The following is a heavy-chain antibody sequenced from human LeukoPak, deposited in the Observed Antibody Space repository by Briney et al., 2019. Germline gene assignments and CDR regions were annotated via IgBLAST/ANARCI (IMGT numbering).Heavy chain of an antibody. CDR2: IKEDGGEK. CDR1: RFTFNTYW. V-gene: IGHV3-7*01. D-gene: IGHD2-2*01. J-gene: IGHJ4*02. Sequence: GGSLRLSCAASRFTFNTYWMTWVRQAPGKGLEWVANIKEDGGEKHYVDSVKGRFTISRDNAKNSLYLQMNNLRAEDTAIYYCVRTSRWGSRNFDSWGQGTLVTVSS. CDR3: VRTSRWGSRNFDS.